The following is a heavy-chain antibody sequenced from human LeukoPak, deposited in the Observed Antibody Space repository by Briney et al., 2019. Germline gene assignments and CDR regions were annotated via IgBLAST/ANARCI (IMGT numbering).Heavy chain of an antibody. CDR1: GYTFTSYA. V-gene: IGHV1-3*03. D-gene: IGHD6-19*01. CDR2: IKGDNCNT. Sequence: ASVKVSCKNSGYTFTSYALHWVRQAPGQRLEWMGCIKGDNCNTQYAQKFKGRDTITSATSASIASMAVSSVTSEDMAMFYCATGGPSSGGCSFDYWGQRTLVSVSS. J-gene: IGHJ4*02. CDR3: ATGGPSSGGCSFDY.